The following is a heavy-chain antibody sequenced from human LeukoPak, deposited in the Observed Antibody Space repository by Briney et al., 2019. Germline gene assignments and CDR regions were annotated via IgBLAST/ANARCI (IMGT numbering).Heavy chain of an antibody. D-gene: IGHD5-18*01. Sequence: PSETLSLTCAVSGYSISSGYYWGWIRPPPGKGLEWIGSIYHSGSTYYNPSLKSRVTISVDTSKNQFSLKLSSVTAADTAVYYCAKTTWIQLWSFDYWGQGTLVTVSS. J-gene: IGHJ4*02. CDR1: GYSISSGYY. CDR3: AKTTWIQLWSFDY. CDR2: IYHSGST. V-gene: IGHV4-38-2*01.